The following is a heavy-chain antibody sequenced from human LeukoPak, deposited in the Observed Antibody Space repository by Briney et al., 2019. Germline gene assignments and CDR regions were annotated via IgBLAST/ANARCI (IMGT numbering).Heavy chain of an antibody. V-gene: IGHV5-51*01. CDR2: IYPGDSDT. CDR1: GYSFTGSW. D-gene: IGHD4-11*01. J-gene: IGHJ6*03. CDR3: ARLTTVTTTTPYYMDV. Sequence: GESLKISCKGSGYSFTGSWIAWVRQMPGKGLEWMGIIYPGDSDTRYSPFFQGLVTISADKSISTAYLQWSSLKASDTAMYYCARLTTVTTTTPYYMDVWGNGTTVTVSS.